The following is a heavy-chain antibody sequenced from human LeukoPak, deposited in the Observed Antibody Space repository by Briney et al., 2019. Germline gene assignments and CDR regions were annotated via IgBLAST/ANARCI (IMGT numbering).Heavy chain of an antibody. CDR2: IYSGGST. V-gene: IGHV3-66*02. J-gene: IGHJ3*02. D-gene: IGHD2-2*01. CDR3: ASYCSSTSCYVGDALDI. Sequence: GGSLRLSCAASGFTVSSNYMSWVRQAPGKGLEWVSVIYSGGSTYYADSVKGRFTISRGNSKNTLYLQMNSLRAEDTAVYYCASYCSSTSCYVGDALDIWGQGTMVTVSS. CDR1: GFTVSSNY.